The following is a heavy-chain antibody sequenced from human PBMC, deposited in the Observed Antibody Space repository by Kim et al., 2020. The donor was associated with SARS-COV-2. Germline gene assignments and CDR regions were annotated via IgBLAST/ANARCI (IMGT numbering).Heavy chain of an antibody. Sequence: NYAQKLQGRVTMTTDTSTSTAYMELRSLRSDDTAVYYCARDRILPVSPDYWGQGTLVTVSS. V-gene: IGHV1-18*01. CDR3: ARDRILPVSPDY. J-gene: IGHJ4*02. D-gene: IGHD3-3*01.